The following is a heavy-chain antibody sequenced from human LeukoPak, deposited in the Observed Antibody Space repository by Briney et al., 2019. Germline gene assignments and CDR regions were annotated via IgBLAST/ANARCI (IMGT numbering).Heavy chain of an antibody. Sequence: GGSLRLFCAASGFTFSSYAMHWVRQAPGKGLEWVAVISYDGSNKYYADSVKGRFTISRDNSKNTLYLQMNSLRADDTAVYYCARVALDYYGSGSYWGIFDYWGQGTLVTVSS. D-gene: IGHD3-10*01. J-gene: IGHJ4*02. CDR1: GFTFSSYA. CDR3: ARVALDYYGSGSYWGIFDY. CDR2: ISYDGSNK. V-gene: IGHV3-30*04.